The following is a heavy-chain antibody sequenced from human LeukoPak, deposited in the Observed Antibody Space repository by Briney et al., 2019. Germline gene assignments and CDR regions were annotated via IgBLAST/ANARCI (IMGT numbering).Heavy chain of an antibody. V-gene: IGHV3-30*02. CDR1: GFTFSSYA. J-gene: IGHJ4*02. CDR2: IRSDASYK. D-gene: IGHD3-10*01. Sequence: GGSLRLSCAASGFTFSSYAMHWVRQAPGKGLEWVAFIRSDASYKHYADSVKGRFTISRDNSKNTLYLQMNSLRAEDTAVYYCAKDDGGGYWGQGTLVTVSS. CDR3: AKDDGGGY.